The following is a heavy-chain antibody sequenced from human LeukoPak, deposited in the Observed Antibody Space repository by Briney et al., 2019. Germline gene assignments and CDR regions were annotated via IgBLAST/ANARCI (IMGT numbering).Heavy chain of an antibody. D-gene: IGHD6-13*01. CDR3: ASQYSSSWYVDYYYYYMDV. CDR1: GGTFSSYA. V-gene: IGHV1-69*05. J-gene: IGHJ6*03. Sequence: SVKVPCKASGGTFSSYAISWVRQAPGQGLEWMGGIIPIFGTANYAQKFQGRVTITTDESTSTAYMELSSLRSEDTAVYYCASQYSSSWYVDYYYYYMDVWGKGTTVTVSS. CDR2: IIPIFGTA.